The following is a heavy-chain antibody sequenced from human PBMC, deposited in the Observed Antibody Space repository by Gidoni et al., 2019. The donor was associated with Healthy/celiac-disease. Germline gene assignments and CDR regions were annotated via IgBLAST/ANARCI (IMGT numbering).Heavy chain of an antibody. CDR1: GGSFSGYY. CDR2: INHSGST. D-gene: IGHD2-2*02. J-gene: IGHJ5*02. V-gene: IGHV4-34*01. Sequence: QVQLQQWGAGLLKPSETLSLTCAVYGGSFSGYYWSWIRQPPGKGLEWIGEINHSGSTNYNPSLKSRVTISVDTSKNQFSLKLSSVTAADTAVYYCARGKEDIVVVPAAIRGFFDPWGQGTLVTVSS. CDR3: ARGKEDIVVVPAAIRGFFDP.